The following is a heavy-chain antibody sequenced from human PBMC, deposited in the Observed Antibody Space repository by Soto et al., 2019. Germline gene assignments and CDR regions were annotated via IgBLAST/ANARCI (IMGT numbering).Heavy chain of an antibody. V-gene: IGHV2-26*01. CDR1: GFSLNHPRMG. CDR3: ARMLYYAMEV. Sequence: KESGPVLVTPTETLTLTCTVSGFSLNHPRMGVSWIRQPPGKALEWLAHIFSSDEKSYSTSLRSRLTISKDTSESQVVLTMTNMDPVDTATYYCARMLYYAMEVWGQGTTVTVSS. CDR2: IFSSDEK. J-gene: IGHJ6*02.